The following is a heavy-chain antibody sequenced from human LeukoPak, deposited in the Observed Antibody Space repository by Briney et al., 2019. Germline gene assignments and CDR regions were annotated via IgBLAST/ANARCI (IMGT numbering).Heavy chain of an antibody. CDR3: AKDGYCSGISCYGGVDY. CDR1: GFTFNSYA. Sequence: GGSLRLSCAASGFTFNSYAMHWVRQAPGKGLEWVSVISGSGGATYYADSVKGRFTISRDNSKNTLYLQMNSLRAEDTALYFCAKDGYCSGISCYGGVDYWGQGTLVTVSS. V-gene: IGHV3-23*01. D-gene: IGHD2-2*03. CDR2: ISGSGGAT. J-gene: IGHJ4*02.